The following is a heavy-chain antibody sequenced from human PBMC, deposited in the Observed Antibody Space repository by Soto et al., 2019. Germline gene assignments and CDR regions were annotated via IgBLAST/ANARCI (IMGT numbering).Heavy chain of an antibody. CDR2: IGSRGDST. CDR1: GFTFSSFA. CDR3: AKDLIYGYNSGRPFDS. Sequence: EVQLLESGGGLVQPGGSLRLSCAASGFTFSSFAMSWVRQAPGKGLEWVSAIGSRGDSTYYADSVKGRFTISIDNSKNTLYLQMNSLRAEDTAVYYCAKDLIYGYNSGRPFDSWGQGTLVTVSS. J-gene: IGHJ4*02. D-gene: IGHD6-19*01. V-gene: IGHV3-23*01.